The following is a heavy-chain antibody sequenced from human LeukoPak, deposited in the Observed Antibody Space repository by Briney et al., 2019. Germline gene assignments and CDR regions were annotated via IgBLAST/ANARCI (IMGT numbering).Heavy chain of an antibody. Sequence: GGSLRLSCAASGFTFSSYAMSWVRQAPGKGLVWVSHINTVGSRTDYTDSVKGRFTVSRDNAKNTLYLQMNSLRAEDTAVYYCAFGTVSQSFNHWGQGTLVTVSS. J-gene: IGHJ4*02. CDR2: INTVGSRT. CDR1: GFTFSSYA. V-gene: IGHV3-74*01. CDR3: AFGTVSQSFNH. D-gene: IGHD3-10*01.